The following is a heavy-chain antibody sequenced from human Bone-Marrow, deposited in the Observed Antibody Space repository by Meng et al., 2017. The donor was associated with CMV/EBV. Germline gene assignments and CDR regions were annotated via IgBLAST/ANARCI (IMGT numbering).Heavy chain of an antibody. CDR3: AHSPPSIFGVVIGYFDY. Sequence: QITLKESGPPLVKPTQTLTLTCTFSGFSLSTSGVGVGWIRQHPGKALEWLALIYWDDDKRYSPSLKSRLTITKDTSKNQVVLTMTNMDPVDTATYYCAHSPPSIFGVVIGYFDYWGQGTLVTVSS. CDR1: GFSLSTSGVG. J-gene: IGHJ4*02. D-gene: IGHD3-3*01. CDR2: IYWDDDK. V-gene: IGHV2-5*02.